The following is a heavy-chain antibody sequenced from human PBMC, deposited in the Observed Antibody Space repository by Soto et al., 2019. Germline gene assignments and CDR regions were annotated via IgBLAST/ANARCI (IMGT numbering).Heavy chain of an antibody. D-gene: IGHD1-20*01. J-gene: IGHJ5*02. CDR2: ISSSGDST. CDR3: VNPRYTEQIPPT. V-gene: IGHV3-64D*06. CDR1: GIAFTIIS. Sequence: PGGSLRLSCSDLGIAFTIISTHGVSKAPGKGLEYVSGISSSGDSTYYADSVKSRFIITRDNSKNTLYLQVSGLRAVDTAVYYCVNPRYTEQIPPTWGQGALVTVSS.